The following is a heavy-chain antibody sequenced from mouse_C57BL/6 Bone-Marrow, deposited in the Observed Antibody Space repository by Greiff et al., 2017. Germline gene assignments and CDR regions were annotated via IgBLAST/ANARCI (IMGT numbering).Heavy chain of an antibody. CDR2: FYPGSGSI. CDR1: GYTFTEYT. J-gene: IGHJ3*01. CDR3: ARHEDPHSIDSSGPFAY. Sequence: QVQLQQSGAELVKPGASVKLSCKASGYTFTEYTIHWVKQRSGQGLEWIGWFYPGSGSIKYNEKFKDKATLTADKSSSTVYMELSRLTSEDSAVYFCARHEDPHSIDSSGPFAYWGQGTLVTVSA. V-gene: IGHV1-62-2*01. D-gene: IGHD3-2*02.